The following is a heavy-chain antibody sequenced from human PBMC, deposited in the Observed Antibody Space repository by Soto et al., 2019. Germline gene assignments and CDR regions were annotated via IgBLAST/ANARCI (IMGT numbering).Heavy chain of an antibody. J-gene: IGHJ4*02. CDR1: GFTFSSYA. D-gene: IGHD2-2*01. CDR3: ARDFCPVPTCYDL. V-gene: IGHV3-30*04. CDR2: IDYNEINQ. Sequence: GGSLRLSCAASGFTFSSYAMHWVRQAPGKGLEWVAGIDYNEINQYYIDPVKGRFTISRDQSKNTLYLQVNSLRAEDTAVYCCARDFCPVPTCYDLWGQGVLVTVSS.